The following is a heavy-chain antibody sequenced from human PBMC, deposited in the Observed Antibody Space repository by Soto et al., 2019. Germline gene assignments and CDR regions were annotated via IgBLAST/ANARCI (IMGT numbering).Heavy chain of an antibody. CDR1: GITISNYP. CDR2: ISGSGDRT. Sequence: EVQLLESGGGLVQHGGSLRLSCAASGITISNYPMSWVRQAPGKGLDWVSGISGSGDRTYYADSAKGRFTISKDISRNSLSLQLDSLGVEDTAVYFGVKDDGGYPSTAPHWGQGTLVTVSS. V-gene: IGHV3-23*01. CDR3: VKDDGGYPSTAPH. D-gene: IGHD3-22*01. J-gene: IGHJ4*02.